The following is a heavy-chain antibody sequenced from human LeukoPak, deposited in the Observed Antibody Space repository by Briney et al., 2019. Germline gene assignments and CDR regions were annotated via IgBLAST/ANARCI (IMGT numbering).Heavy chain of an antibody. V-gene: IGHV5-51*01. Sequence: GESLKISCKGSGYSFTSYWVGWVRQMPGKGLEWMGIIYPGDSDTRYSPSFQGQVTISADKSISTAYLQWSSLKASDTAMYYCARQVRTGYDILTGRGYYYMDVWGKGTRVTVSS. D-gene: IGHD3-9*01. CDR3: ARQVRTGYDILTGRGYYYMDV. CDR1: GYSFTSYW. CDR2: IYPGDSDT. J-gene: IGHJ6*03.